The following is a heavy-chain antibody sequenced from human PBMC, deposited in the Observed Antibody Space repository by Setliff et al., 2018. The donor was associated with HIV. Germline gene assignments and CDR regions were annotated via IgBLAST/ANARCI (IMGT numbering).Heavy chain of an antibody. CDR3: ARYNWNPLGYRFDY. CDR2: AGPHGYRA. Sequence: PGGSLRLSCVTSGFNFNDYWMGWIRQAPGKEPEWLVNAGPHGYRANYADSVKGRFIISRHNSNNTLYLQMNSLRAEDTAVYYCARYNWNPLGYRFDYWGQGTLVTVSS. V-gene: IGHV3-7*03. J-gene: IGHJ4*02. CDR1: GFNFNDYW. D-gene: IGHD1-20*01.